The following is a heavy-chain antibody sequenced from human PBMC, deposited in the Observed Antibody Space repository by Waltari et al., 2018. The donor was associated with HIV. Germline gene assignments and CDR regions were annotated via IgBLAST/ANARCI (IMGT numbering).Heavy chain of an antibody. CDR2: FDPQHGET. D-gene: IGHD3-10*01. J-gene: IGHJ3*01. CDR3: ATDAGDLRFGAFDV. V-gene: IGHV1-24*01. CDR1: DYTFTELT. Sequence: SVKVSCKVSDYTFTELTIQWVRQAPGKGLEWMGSFDPQHGETIYAEEYQCRVSMTGDTSANTASMELRSLRSGDTAVYYCATDAGDLRFGAFDVWGQGTVVTVSS.